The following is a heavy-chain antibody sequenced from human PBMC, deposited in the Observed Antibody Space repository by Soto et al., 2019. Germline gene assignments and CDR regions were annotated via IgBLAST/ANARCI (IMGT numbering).Heavy chain of an antibody. CDR3: AKDLRQLWSYGLDY. CDR1: GFTFSSYG. Sequence: GGSLRLSCAASGFTFSSYGMHWVRQAPGKGLEWVAVISYDGSNKYYADSVKGRFTISRDNSKNTLYLQMNSLRAEDTAVYYCAKDLRQLWSYGLDYWGQGTLVTVSS. J-gene: IGHJ4*02. D-gene: IGHD5-18*01. CDR2: ISYDGSNK. V-gene: IGHV3-30*18.